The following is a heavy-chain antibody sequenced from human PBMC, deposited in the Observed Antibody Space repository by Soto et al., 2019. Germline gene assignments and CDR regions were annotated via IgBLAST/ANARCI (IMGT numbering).Heavy chain of an antibody. D-gene: IGHD2-2*01. V-gene: IGHV3-30*18. J-gene: IGHJ6*03. CDR1: GFTFSSYG. Sequence: GGSLRLSCAASGFTFSSYGMHWVRQAPGKGLEWVAVISYDGSNKYYADSVKGRFTISRDNSKNTLYLQMNSLRAEDTAVYYCAKDEVVVPAAMQYYYYYMDVWGKGTTVTVSS. CDR3: AKDEVVVPAAMQYYYYYMDV. CDR2: ISYDGSNK.